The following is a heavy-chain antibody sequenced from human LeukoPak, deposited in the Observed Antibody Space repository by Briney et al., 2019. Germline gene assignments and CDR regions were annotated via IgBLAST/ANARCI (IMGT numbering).Heavy chain of an antibody. D-gene: IGHD3-3*01. Sequence: SVKVSCKASGGTFSSYAISWVRQAPGQGLEWMGGIIPIFGTANYAQKFQGRVTITADESTSTTYMELSSLRSEDTAVYYCARSPHYDFWSGSDYWGQGTLVTVSS. CDR3: ARSPHYDFWSGSDY. J-gene: IGHJ4*02. V-gene: IGHV1-69*13. CDR2: IIPIFGTA. CDR1: GGTFSSYA.